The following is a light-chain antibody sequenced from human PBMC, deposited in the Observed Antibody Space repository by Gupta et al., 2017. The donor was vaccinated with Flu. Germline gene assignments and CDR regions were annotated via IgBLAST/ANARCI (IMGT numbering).Light chain of an antibody. Sequence: SSLSASVGDRVTITCRASQSIRTYLNWYQQKPGKAPKLLIYATSSLQRGVPSRFSGSGSGTDFTLTISSLQPEDCATYYCQQSYSTPIHTFGQGTKLEIK. CDR3: QQSYSTPIHT. CDR1: QSIRTY. V-gene: IGKV1-39*01. J-gene: IGKJ2*01. CDR2: ATS.